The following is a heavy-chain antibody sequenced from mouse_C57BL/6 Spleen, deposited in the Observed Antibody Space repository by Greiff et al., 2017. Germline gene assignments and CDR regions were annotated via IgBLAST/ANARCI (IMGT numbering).Heavy chain of an antibody. Sequence: VQLQQSGAELVRPGTSVKMSCKASGYTFTNYWIGWAKQRPGHGLEWIGDIYPGGGYTNYNEKFKGKATLTADKSSSTAYMQFSSLTSEDSAIYYCARSDYSNYGGNYFDYWGQGTTLTVSS. V-gene: IGHV1-63*01. CDR3: ARSDYSNYGGNYFDY. CDR2: IYPGGGYT. J-gene: IGHJ2*01. D-gene: IGHD2-5*01. CDR1: GYTFTNYW.